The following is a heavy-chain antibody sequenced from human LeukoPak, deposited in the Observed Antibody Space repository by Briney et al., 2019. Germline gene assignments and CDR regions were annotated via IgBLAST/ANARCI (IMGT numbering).Heavy chain of an antibody. D-gene: IGHD3-16*01. J-gene: IGHJ5*02. CDR1: GIMFSGYW. CDR3: GKEGGA. Sequence: GGSLRLSCTASGIMFSGYWMTWVRQAPGKGPEWVSAIGGRGGSTYYADSLGGRFTISRDNSKDMLYLQMNSLKVEDTATYYCGKEGGAWGQGTKVTVSS. V-gene: IGHV3-23*01. CDR2: IGGRGGST.